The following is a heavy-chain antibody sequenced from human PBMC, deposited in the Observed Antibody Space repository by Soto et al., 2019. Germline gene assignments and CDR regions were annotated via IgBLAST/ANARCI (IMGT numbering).Heavy chain of an antibody. CDR1: GYRFTSYG. D-gene: IGHD3-22*01. CDR3: ARGGYYDSSGSRNYHYYGMNV. J-gene: IGHJ6*02. V-gene: IGHV1-18*01. CDR2: ISAYDDNT. Sequence: QAQLVQSGPEVKKPGASVKVSCKASGYRFTSYGISWVRQAPGQGLEWLGWISAYDDNTKYAQTLQGRVSMSTDTSTKXAXMXXRSLRSDETAMYYCARGGYYDSSGSRNYHYYGMNVWGQGTTVTVSS.